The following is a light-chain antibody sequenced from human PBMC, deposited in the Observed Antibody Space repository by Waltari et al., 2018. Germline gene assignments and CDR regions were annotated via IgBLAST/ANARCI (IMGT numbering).Light chain of an antibody. Sequence: EIVLTQSPATLSLSPGERATLSCRASQSVSNSLAWYQQKPGQTPRLLIYDASNRAHGIPARFSGSGSGTDFTLTISSLEPEDFAVYYCQHRSNWPLTFGGGTRVEIK. V-gene: IGKV3-11*01. J-gene: IGKJ4*01. CDR2: DAS. CDR3: QHRSNWPLT. CDR1: QSVSNS.